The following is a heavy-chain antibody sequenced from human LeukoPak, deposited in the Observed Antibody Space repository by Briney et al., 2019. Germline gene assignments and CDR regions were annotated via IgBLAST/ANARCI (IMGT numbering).Heavy chain of an antibody. CDR3: ARDCFAENNY. V-gene: IGHV3-7*01. CDR1: EFSFSDYW. J-gene: IGHJ4*02. Sequence: GGSLRLXCTDSEFSFSDYWMTWVRLVPGKGLEWVANIKQDGSETYYVDSVRGRFTISRDNARKSLYLQMNSLRVEDTAVYFCARDCFAENNYWGQGILVTVSS. D-gene: IGHD2-21*01. CDR2: IKQDGSET.